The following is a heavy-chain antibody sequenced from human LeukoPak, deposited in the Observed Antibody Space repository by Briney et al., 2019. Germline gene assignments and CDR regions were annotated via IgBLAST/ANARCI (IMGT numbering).Heavy chain of an antibody. Sequence: GGSLRLSCAASGNYWMHWVRQVPGKGLVWVSHINSDGSWTSYADSVKGRFTISKDNAKNTVHLQMNSLRAEDTAVYYCVSFYETYWGRGTLVTVSS. CDR3: VSFYETY. D-gene: IGHD2/OR15-2a*01. CDR1: GNYW. CDR2: INSDGSWT. V-gene: IGHV3-74*01. J-gene: IGHJ4*02.